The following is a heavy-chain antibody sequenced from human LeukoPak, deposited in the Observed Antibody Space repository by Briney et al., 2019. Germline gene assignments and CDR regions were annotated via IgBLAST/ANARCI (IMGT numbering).Heavy chain of an antibody. D-gene: IGHD3-16*02. Sequence: GGSLRLSCAASGFTFSSYGMSWVRQAPGKGLEWVSAISGSGGSTYYADSVKGRFTISRDNAKNSLYLQMNSLRAEDTAVYYCARRYDYVWGSYRLYYYYMDVWGKGTTVTVSS. CDR2: ISGSGGST. J-gene: IGHJ6*03. CDR1: GFTFSSYG. V-gene: IGHV3-23*01. CDR3: ARRYDYVWGSYRLYYYYMDV.